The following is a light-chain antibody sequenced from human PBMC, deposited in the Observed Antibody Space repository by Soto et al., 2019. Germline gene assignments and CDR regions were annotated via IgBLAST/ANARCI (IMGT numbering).Light chain of an antibody. CDR3: QQSHTTDSIT. Sequence: DIQMTQSPSSLSASVGDRVTITCRASQSISRNLNWYQHKPGKAPKLLISAASSLLNGVPSRFSGGGGGTEVTLNISSLQHEDFGTYYCQQSHTTDSITFGQGTRLEIK. J-gene: IGKJ5*01. CDR1: QSISRN. CDR2: AAS. V-gene: IGKV1-39*01.